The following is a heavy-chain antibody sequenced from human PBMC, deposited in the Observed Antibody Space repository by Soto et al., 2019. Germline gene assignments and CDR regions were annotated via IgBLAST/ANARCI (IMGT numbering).Heavy chain of an antibody. D-gene: IGHD6-19*01. J-gene: IGHJ4*02. CDR2: INAGNGNT. V-gene: IGHV1-3*05. CDR1: GYTFTGYA. Sequence: QVQLVQSGAEEKKPGASVKVSCKASGYTFTGYAMHWVRQAPGQRLEWMGWINAGNGNTKYSQKFQGRVTITRDTSASTAYMELSSLRSEDTAVYYCERAVAVHADFDYWGQGTLVTVSS. CDR3: ERAVAVHADFDY.